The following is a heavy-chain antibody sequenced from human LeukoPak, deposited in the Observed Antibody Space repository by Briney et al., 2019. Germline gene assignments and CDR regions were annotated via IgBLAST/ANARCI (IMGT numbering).Heavy chain of an antibody. J-gene: IGHJ4*02. D-gene: IGHD3-10*01. CDR2: ISGSSSYI. CDR3: ARGGAMVRGVSPLDY. Sequence: GGSLRLSCAASGFTFSNYIINWVRQAPGKGLEWGSSISGSSSYINYADSVKGRFTISRDNAKNSLYLQMNSLRAEDTAVYYCARGGAMVRGVSPLDYWGQGTLVTVSS. CDR1: GFTFSNYI. V-gene: IGHV3-21*01.